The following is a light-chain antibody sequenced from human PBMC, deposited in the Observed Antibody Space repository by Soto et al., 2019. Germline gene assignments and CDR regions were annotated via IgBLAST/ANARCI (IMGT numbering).Light chain of an antibody. CDR3: QRSYSTPIT. CDR2: AAS. Sequence: DIQMTQSPSSLSASVGDRVTITCRASQSISSYLNWYQQNPGKAPKLLFYAASSLQSGVPSRFSGSGSGTDFTLTISSLQPEDFATYYCQRSYSTPITFGQGTRLEIK. CDR1: QSISSY. J-gene: IGKJ5*01. V-gene: IGKV1-39*01.